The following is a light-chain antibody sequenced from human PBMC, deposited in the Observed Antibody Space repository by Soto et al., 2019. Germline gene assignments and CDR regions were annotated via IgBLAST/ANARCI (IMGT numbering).Light chain of an antibody. CDR3: SSYTPNNPLVL. V-gene: IGLV2-14*01. CDR2: EVS. J-gene: IGLJ2*01. CDR1: SSDIGGYNY. Sequence: QSVLTQPASVSGSPGQSVTISCSGTSSDIGGYNYVSWYQQHPGKAPKLMIYEVSNQPSGVSNRFSGSKSGNSASLSISGVQGEDVADYYWSSYTPNNPLVLFGGGTKLTVL.